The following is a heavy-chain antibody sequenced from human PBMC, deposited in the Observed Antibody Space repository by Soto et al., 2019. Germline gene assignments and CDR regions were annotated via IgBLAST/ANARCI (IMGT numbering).Heavy chain of an antibody. V-gene: IGHV4-59*01. Sequence: SETLSLTCTVSGDSISTYYWSWVRQPPGKGLEWIAYIYYTGNTYYNHSLKSRVTISMDTSKNQFSLKLSSVTAADTAVYYCARYYYDSSGYYYGWFDPWGQGTLVTVSS. J-gene: IGHJ5*02. CDR1: GDSISTYY. CDR3: ARYYYDSSGYYYGWFDP. D-gene: IGHD3-22*01. CDR2: IYYTGNT.